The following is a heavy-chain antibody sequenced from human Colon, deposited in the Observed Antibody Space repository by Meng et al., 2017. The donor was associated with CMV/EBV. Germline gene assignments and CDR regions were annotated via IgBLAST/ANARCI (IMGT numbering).Heavy chain of an antibody. J-gene: IGHJ5*02. CDR3: ANHYCSSTSCSLYWFDP. CDR1: FTCSSYA. D-gene: IGHD2-2*01. CDR2: ISGSGGST. Sequence: FTCSSYAMSWVRQAPGKGLEWVSAISGSGGSTYYADSVKGRFTISRDNSKNTLYLQMNSLRAEDTAVYYCANHYCSSTSCSLYWFDPWGQGTLVTVSS. V-gene: IGHV3-23*01.